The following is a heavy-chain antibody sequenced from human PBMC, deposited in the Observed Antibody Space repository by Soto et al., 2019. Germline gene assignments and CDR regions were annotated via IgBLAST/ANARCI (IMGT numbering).Heavy chain of an antibody. Sequence: EVQLVESGGDLVQPGGSLRLSCAASGFTFSNYDMHWVRQATGKGLEWVSTISTAGNTYSPRSVKGRFTISRENAKNSLYLQMNSLRVDDTAVYYCARGRDSGLYYFDYWGRGTLVTVSS. V-gene: IGHV3-13*01. D-gene: IGHD2-21*01. CDR2: ISTAGNT. J-gene: IGHJ4*02. CDR3: ARGRDSGLYYFDY. CDR1: GFTFSNYD.